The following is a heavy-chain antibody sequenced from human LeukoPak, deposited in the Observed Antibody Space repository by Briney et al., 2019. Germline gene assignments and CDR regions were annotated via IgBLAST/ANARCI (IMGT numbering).Heavy chain of an antibody. J-gene: IGHJ5*02. V-gene: IGHV4-39*01. CDR2: IYYSGST. CDR1: GCSLTSGSISTSYY. CDR3: VRGGLVVLSFRAESKNWFDP. Sequence: SGTLSLTCTVSGCSLTSGSISTSYYWGWIRQSPEKGLEWIGSIYYSGSTYYNPSLESRVTISVDTSMNEISLKLSSVTAADPAVYYCVRGGLVVLSFRAESKNWFDPWGQGTLVIVSS. D-gene: IGHD3-22*01.